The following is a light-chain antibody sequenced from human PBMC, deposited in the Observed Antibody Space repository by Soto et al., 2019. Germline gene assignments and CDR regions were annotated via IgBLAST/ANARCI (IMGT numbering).Light chain of an antibody. V-gene: IGKV2-30*01. Sequence: DVVMTQSPLSLPVTLGQPASISCRSSQSLAYSDGNTYLNWFQQRPGQSPRRLIYKVSNRDSGVPDRFSVSGSGTDFTLKISRVEAEDVGVYYCMQGTHWPPYTFGQRTKLEIK. CDR1: QSLAYSDGNTY. CDR3: MQGTHWPPYT. CDR2: KVS. J-gene: IGKJ2*01.